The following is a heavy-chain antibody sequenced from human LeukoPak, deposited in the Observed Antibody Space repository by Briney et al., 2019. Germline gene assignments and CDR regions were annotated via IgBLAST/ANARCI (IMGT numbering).Heavy chain of an antibody. Sequence: GGSLRLSCAASGLTVSSDYMSWVRQAPVKGLERVSVIYSGGGTYSADSVRGRFTISRDNSKNPLYLQLNSLRAEDTAVYYCARYPYSTSSWSDPWGQGTLVTVSS. CDR3: ARYPYSTSSWSDP. V-gene: IGHV3-66*01. CDR2: IYSGGGT. J-gene: IGHJ5*02. D-gene: IGHD6-6*01. CDR1: GLTVSSDY.